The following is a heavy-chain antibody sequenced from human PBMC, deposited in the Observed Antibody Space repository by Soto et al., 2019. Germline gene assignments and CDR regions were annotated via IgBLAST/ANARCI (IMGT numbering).Heavy chain of an antibody. CDR2: ITGSGDST. J-gene: IGHJ4*02. CDR1: GFVFRNYA. V-gene: IGHV3-23*01. D-gene: IGHD2-21*02. Sequence: GGSLRRSCAASGFVFRNYATTWVRQAPGKGLEWVSAITGSGDSTYYADAVKGRFTISRDNSNNTLSLQMNSLRADDTAVYYCTKVLTAEQFYPSDSWGQGTLVTVSS. CDR3: TKVLTAEQFYPSDS.